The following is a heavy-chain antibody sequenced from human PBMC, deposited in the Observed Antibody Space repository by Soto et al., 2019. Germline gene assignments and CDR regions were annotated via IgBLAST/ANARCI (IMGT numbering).Heavy chain of an antibody. J-gene: IGHJ5*02. CDR2: ISDRSDAT. V-gene: IGHV3-23*01. Sequence: EVQLLESGGGLVQPGGSLRLSCAASGFTFGSYAMRWVRQAPGKGLDWVSAISDRSDATAYADSVKGRLTISRDNSKNTLYLQMNSLRADATAVYYCAKSPWSRVGPCESWGQGTLVTVYS. CDR1: GFTFGSYA. D-gene: IGHD3-16*01. CDR3: AKSPWSRVGPCES.